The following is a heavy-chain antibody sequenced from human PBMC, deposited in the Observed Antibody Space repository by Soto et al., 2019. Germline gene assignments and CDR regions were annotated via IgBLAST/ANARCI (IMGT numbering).Heavy chain of an antibody. CDR2: ISGSGSST. Sequence: EVQLLESGGGLVQPGGSLRLSCAASGFTFSSYAMNWVRQAPGKGLEWVSGISGSGSSTYYTDSVKGRFTIYRDNSKNTLYLQMNSPRAEATAVYYCAKGGEVVATTRASFDYWGQGTLVTVSS. CDR3: AKGGEVVATTRASFDY. J-gene: IGHJ4*02. CDR1: GFTFSSYA. D-gene: IGHD2-15*01. V-gene: IGHV3-23*01.